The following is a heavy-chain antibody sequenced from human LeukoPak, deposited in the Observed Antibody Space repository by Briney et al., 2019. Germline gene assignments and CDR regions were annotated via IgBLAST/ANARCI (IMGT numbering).Heavy chain of an antibody. CDR1: GFTFDDYG. CDR2: INWSGGST. Sequence: GGSLRLSCAASGFTFDDYGMSWVRQAPGKGLEWVSGINWSGGSTGYADSVKGRFTISRDNAKNSLYLQMNSLRAEDTALYYCARVEAYYYDSSGYSVYWGQGTLVTVSS. V-gene: IGHV3-20*04. J-gene: IGHJ4*02. CDR3: ARVEAYYYDSSGYSVY. D-gene: IGHD3-22*01.